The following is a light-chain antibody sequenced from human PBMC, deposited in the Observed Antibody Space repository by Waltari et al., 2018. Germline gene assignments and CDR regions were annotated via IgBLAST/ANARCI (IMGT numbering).Light chain of an antibody. V-gene: IGKV4-1*01. CDR3: QQYSTSPFT. CDR2: WAG. Sequence: DIVLTQSPASLPVSLGERATLSCTSSQRASFLSREKNFLPWYQQKSRQTPKLLIYWAGVRESGVPDRFSGSGSGTNFTLTISSLQAEDAAVYYCQQYSTSPFTFGPGTTVEI. CDR1: QRASFLSREKNF. J-gene: IGKJ3*01.